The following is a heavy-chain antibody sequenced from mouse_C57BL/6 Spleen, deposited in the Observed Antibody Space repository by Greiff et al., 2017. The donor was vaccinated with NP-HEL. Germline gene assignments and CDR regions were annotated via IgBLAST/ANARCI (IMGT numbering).Heavy chain of an antibody. Sequence: EVQLQQSGAELVRPGASVKLSCTASGFNIKDDYMHWVKQRSEQGLEWIGWIDPENGDTEYASKFQGKATITADTSSNTAYLQLSSLTSEDTAVYYGTYGSRGAYWGQGTLVTVSA. CDR2: IDPENGDT. D-gene: IGHD1-1*01. J-gene: IGHJ3*01. CDR1: GFNIKDDY. CDR3: TYGSRGAY. V-gene: IGHV14-4*01.